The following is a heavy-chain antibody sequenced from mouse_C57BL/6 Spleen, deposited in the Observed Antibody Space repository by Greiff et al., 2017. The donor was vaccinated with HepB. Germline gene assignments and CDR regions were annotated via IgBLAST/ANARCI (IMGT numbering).Heavy chain of an antibody. V-gene: IGHV1-50*01. CDR2: IDPSDSYT. CDR1: GYTFTSYW. Sequence: VQLQQSGAELVKPGASVKLSCKASGYTFTSYWMQWVKQRPGQGLEWIGEIDPSDSYTNYNQKFKGKATLTVDKSSSTAYMQLSSLTSEDSAVYYCARSGVYGYDDGYSFDYWGQGTTLTVSS. D-gene: IGHD2-2*01. J-gene: IGHJ2*01. CDR3: ARSGVYGYDDGYSFDY.